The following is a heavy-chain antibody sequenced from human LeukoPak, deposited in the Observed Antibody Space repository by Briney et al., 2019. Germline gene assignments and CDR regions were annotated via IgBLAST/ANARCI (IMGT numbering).Heavy chain of an antibody. CDR2: ISSSSSTI. D-gene: IGHD3-22*01. J-gene: IGHJ4*02. Sequence: PGGSLRLSCAASGFTFSSYSMNWVRQAPGKGLEWVSYISSSSSTIYYADSVEGRFTISRDNAKNSLYLQMNSLRAEDTAVYYCARDHPDYYDSSGYSDYWGQGTLVTVSS. V-gene: IGHV3-48*01. CDR1: GFTFSSYS. CDR3: ARDHPDYYDSSGYSDY.